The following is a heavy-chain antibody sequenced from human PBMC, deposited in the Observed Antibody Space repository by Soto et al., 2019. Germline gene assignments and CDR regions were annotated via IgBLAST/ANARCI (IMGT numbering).Heavy chain of an antibody. J-gene: IGHJ5*02. V-gene: IGHV1-8*01. CDR1: GYTFTSYD. CDR3: ARGGVAYCGGDCLNWFDP. D-gene: IGHD2-21*02. CDR2: MNPNSGNT. Sequence: QVQLVQSGAEVKKPGASVKVSCKASGYTFTSYDINWVRQATGQGLEWMGWMNPNSGNTGYAQKFQGRVTMTRNTARRTAYMGRRSLRSEDTAVYYCARGGVAYCGGDCLNWFDPWGQGTLVTVSS.